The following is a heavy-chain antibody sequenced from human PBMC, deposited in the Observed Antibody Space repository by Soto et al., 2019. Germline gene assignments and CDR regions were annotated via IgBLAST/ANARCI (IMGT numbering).Heavy chain of an antibody. CDR1: GFTFGGYA. V-gene: IGHV3-30-3*01. D-gene: IGHD1-26*01. Sequence: GGSLSLSYAASGFTFGGYAMHWVRQAPGKGLEWVAVISYDGSNKYYADSVKGRFTISRDNSKNTLYLQMNSLRAEDTAVYYCARDREPLGGSYGELDYWGQGTLVTVSS. CDR2: ISYDGSNK. CDR3: ARDREPLGGSYGELDY. J-gene: IGHJ4*02.